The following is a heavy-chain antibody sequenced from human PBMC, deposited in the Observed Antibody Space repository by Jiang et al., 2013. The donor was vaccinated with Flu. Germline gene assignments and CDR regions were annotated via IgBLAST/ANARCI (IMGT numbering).Heavy chain of an antibody. CDR3: ARTVFAPAWFDP. CDR1: GFSLNSRGVG. Sequence: KPTQTLTLTCKFSGFSLNSRGVGVGWIRQPPGKALEWLALIYWDNDQRYSPSLRSRLTIAKDTSGDQVVLTMTNMGPLDTATYYCARTVFAPAWFDPWGQGTLVTVSS. J-gene: IGHJ5*02. CDR2: IYWDNDQ. V-gene: IGHV2-5*02.